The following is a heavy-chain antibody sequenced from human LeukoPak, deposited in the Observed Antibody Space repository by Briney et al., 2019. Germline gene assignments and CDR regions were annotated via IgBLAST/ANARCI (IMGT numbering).Heavy chain of an antibody. CDR1: GFTFSFYN. Sequence: GSLRLSCAASGFTFSFYNMNWVRQAPGKGLEWVSSISSSSSYIYYADSVKGRFTISRDNTKNSLYLQMNSLRAEDTAVYYCARGFCGSTNCYQGPFDFWGQGTLVTVSS. D-gene: IGHD2-2*01. J-gene: IGHJ4*02. V-gene: IGHV3-21*03. CDR3: ARGFCGSTNCYQGPFDF. CDR2: ISSSSSYI.